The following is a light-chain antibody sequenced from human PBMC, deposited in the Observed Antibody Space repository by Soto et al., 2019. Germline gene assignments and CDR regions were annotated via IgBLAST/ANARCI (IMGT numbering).Light chain of an antibody. CDR3: QQYYSYPRT. CDR1: RSINTY. CDR2: SAS. V-gene: IGKV1-39*01. J-gene: IGKJ1*01. Sequence: DIQMTQSPSSLSASVGDRVTITCRASRSINTYVNWYQQRPGKAPELLIYSASNLHTGVPSRFSGSGSVTDFTLTISCLQSEDFATYYCQQYYSYPRTFGQGTKVDIK.